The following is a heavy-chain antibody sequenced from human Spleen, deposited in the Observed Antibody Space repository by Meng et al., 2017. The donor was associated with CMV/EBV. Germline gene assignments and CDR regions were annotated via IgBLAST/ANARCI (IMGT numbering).Heavy chain of an antibody. CDR1: GFTFSSYA. J-gene: IGHJ4*02. CDR3: ARAGIPYSSSSLTGY. Sequence: GESLKISCAASGFTFSSYAMHWVRQAPGKGLEWVAVISYDGSNKYYADSVKGRFTISRDNSKNTLYLQMNSLRAEDTAVYYCARAGIPYSSSSLTGYWGQGTLVTVLL. D-gene: IGHD6-6*01. CDR2: ISYDGSNK. V-gene: IGHV3-30-3*01.